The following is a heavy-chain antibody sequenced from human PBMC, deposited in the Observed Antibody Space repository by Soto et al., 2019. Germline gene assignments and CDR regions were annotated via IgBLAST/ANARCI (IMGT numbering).Heavy chain of an antibody. D-gene: IGHD3-10*01. Sequence: QITLKESGPTLVKPTQTLTLTCSFSGFSLSTTGVGVGWIRQSPGKALEWLAIIYWDNDKRYSPSLKSRVTITKDASKNQVVLTVTNMDPVDTGTYYSARSLWFGELHWGQGALVTVSS. CDR3: ARSLWFGELH. V-gene: IGHV2-5*02. CDR1: GFSLSTTGVG. CDR2: IYWDNDK. J-gene: IGHJ4*02.